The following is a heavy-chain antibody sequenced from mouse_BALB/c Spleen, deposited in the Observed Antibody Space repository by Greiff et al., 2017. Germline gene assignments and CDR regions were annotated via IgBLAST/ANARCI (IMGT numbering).Heavy chain of an antibody. Sequence: VQLQQSGAELARPGASVKMSCKASGYTFTSYTMHWVKQRPGQGLEWIGYINPSSGYTNYNQKFKDKATLTADKSSSTAYMQLSSLTSEDSAVYYCARAPSYYDYAMDYWGQGTSVTVSS. V-gene: IGHV1-4*01. D-gene: IGHD1-1*01. CDR2: INPSSGYT. J-gene: IGHJ4*01. CDR3: ARAPSYYDYAMDY. CDR1: GYTFTSYT.